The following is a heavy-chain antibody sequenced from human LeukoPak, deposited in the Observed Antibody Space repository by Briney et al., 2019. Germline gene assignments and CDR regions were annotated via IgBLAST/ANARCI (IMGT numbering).Heavy chain of an antibody. CDR3: ARDGSWSSISYTDY. V-gene: IGHV1-2*02. CDR2: INPNSGDT. CDR1: GYTFTGYY. J-gene: IGHJ4*02. Sequence: ASVKVSCKASGYTFTGYYIHWVRQAPGQGLEWMGWINPNSGDTKYEQRFQGRVTMTRDTSISTAYMELTRLRSDDAAVYFCARDGSWSSISYTDYWGQGTLVTVSS. D-gene: IGHD2-2*01.